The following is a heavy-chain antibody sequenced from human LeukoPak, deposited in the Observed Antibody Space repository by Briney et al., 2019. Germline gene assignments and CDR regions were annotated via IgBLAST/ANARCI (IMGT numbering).Heavy chain of an antibody. Sequence: SETLSLTCTVSGDSISSGLYYWSWIRQNPEKGLEWVGYIHHSGSTHYNPSLKSRVTISVDKSKNQFSLILSSVTAADTAVYYCARAIFSGTVIVVATSYFDFWGQGTLVTVSS. D-gene: IGHD2-21*02. CDR1: GDSISSGLYY. V-gene: IGHV4-31*03. CDR3: ARAIFSGTVIVVATSYFDF. J-gene: IGHJ4*02. CDR2: IHHSGST.